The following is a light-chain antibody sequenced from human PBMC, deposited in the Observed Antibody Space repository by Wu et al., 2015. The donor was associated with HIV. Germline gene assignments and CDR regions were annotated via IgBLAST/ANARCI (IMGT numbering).Light chain of an antibody. CDR2: DAS. J-gene: IGKJ2*03. Sequence: SCGASQSGXRQLLSLVPAGNLGLAPRLLIYDASIRATGIPDRFSGSGAGTDFTLTISRLEPEDFAVYYCQQYGNSQYSFGQGTKLEIK. V-gene: IGKV3D-20*01. CDR3: QQYGNSQYS. CDR1: QSGXRQL.